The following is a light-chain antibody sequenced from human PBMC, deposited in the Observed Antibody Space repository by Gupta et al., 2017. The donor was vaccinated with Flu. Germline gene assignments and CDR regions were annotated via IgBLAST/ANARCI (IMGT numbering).Light chain of an antibody. V-gene: IGKV1-39*01. Sequence: DIQMTQSPSSLSASVGDRVTITCRASQSISSYLNWYQQKPGKAPKLLIYAASRVQSGVPSRFSGSGYGTDFTLTISRRQPEDFANYYCQHRDSTPQIFGQGTXMEIK. CDR2: AAS. J-gene: IGKJ2*01. CDR1: QSISSY. CDR3: QHRDSTPQI.